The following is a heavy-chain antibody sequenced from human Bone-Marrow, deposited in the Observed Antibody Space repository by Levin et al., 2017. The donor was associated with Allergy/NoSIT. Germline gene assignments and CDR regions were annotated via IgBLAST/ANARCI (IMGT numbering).Heavy chain of an antibody. Sequence: SQTLSLTCTVSGGSIRSSYWGWIRQPAGMGLEWIGRIYASGSTNYNPSLKSRVTMSIDTSKNQFSLKLSSVTAADTAVYYCAREQYSSSWLRTNWFDPWGQGTLVTVSS. J-gene: IGHJ5*02. V-gene: IGHV4-4*07. D-gene: IGHD6-13*01. CDR2: IYASGST. CDR3: AREQYSSSWLRTNWFDP. CDR1: GGSIRSSY.